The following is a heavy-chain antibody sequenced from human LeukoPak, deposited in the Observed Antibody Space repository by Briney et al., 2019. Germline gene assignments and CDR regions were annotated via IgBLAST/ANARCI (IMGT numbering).Heavy chain of an antibody. D-gene: IGHD6-13*01. Sequence: PGGSLRLSCAASGFIFSSYGIHWVRQAPGKGLEWVAFIRYDGSNQYYADSVKGRFTISRDNSKNTLYLQMNSLRAEDTAVYYCAKALARGYSSSWYWFNDAFDIWGQGTMVTVSS. CDR1: GFIFSSYG. J-gene: IGHJ3*02. V-gene: IGHV3-30*02. CDR2: IRYDGSNQ. CDR3: AKALARGYSSSWYWFNDAFDI.